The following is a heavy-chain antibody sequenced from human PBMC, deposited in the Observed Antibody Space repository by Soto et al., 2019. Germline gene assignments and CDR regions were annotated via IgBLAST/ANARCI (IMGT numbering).Heavy chain of an antibody. Sequence: QVQLVQSGAEVKKPGASVKVSCKASGYTFTSYGISWVRQAPGQGLEWMGWISAYNGNTNYAQKLQGRVTMTTDTSTSTAYMELRSLRSDDTAVYYCSRGTQSDYVSSYWYFDLWGRGTLVTVSS. D-gene: IGHD4-17*01. CDR2: ISAYNGNT. CDR1: GYTFTSYG. J-gene: IGHJ2*01. CDR3: SRGTQSDYVSSYWYFDL. V-gene: IGHV1-18*01.